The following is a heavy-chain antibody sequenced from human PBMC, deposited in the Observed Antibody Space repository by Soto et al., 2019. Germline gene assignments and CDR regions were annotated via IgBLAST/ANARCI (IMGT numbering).Heavy chain of an antibody. CDR3: ARARIVLVQAARSEYFDY. CDR2: IYYSGST. Sequence: PSETLSPTYTVSGGSVSRGSYCWSWLPQPPGEGLEWIGYIYYSGSTNYNPSLKSRVTISVDTSKNQFSLKLSSVTAADTAVYYCARARIVLVQAARSEYFDYWGQGTLVTVS. CDR1: GGSVSRGSYC. D-gene: IGHD2-2*01. V-gene: IGHV4-61*01. J-gene: IGHJ4*02.